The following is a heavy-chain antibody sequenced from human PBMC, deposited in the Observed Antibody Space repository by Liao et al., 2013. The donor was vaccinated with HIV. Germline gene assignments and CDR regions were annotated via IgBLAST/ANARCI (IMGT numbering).Heavy chain of an antibody. CDR3: ARDSLRGKFDS. J-gene: IGHJ4*02. Sequence: HVQLRESGPGLVKPSETLSLTCGVSGGSISTYYWGWIRQPAGKGLEWIGRIDTSGDTDYNPSLKSRVTISSDTSKSQFSLNLRSVTAADTALYFCARDSLRGKFDSWGQGTLVTVSS. V-gene: IGHV4-4*07. CDR1: GGSISTYY. D-gene: IGHD3-9*01. CDR2: IDTSGDT.